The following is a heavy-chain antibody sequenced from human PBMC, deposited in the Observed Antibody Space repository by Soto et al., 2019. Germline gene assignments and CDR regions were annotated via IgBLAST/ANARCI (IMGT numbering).Heavy chain of an antibody. J-gene: IGHJ4*02. V-gene: IGHV3-21*01. CDR1: GFRFSTYS. Sequence: EAHLVESGGGLVKPWGSLMLSCAASGFRFSTYSMNWVRQAPGKGLEWVASISTTNSYIYYADSVRGRFAISRDNAKNSLVLQMNSLRADDTAVYLWTRDSVTDSSGYFRFVSWGQGSLVTVSS. D-gene: IGHD3-22*01. CDR3: TRDSVTDSSGYFRFVS. CDR2: ISTTNSYI.